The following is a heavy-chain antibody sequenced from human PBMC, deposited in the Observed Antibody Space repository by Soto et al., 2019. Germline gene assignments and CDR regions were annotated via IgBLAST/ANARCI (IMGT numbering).Heavy chain of an antibody. V-gene: IGHV4-31*03. D-gene: IGHD3-22*01. J-gene: IGHJ4*02. CDR1: GGSISSGGYY. CDR2: IYYSGST. Sequence: QVQLQESGPGLVKPSQTLSLTCTVSGGSISSGGYYWSWIRQHPGKGLEWIGYIYYSGSTYYNPSLKSRVTFSVDTSKNQFSLKLSSVTAADTAVYYCAREISYYDSSGYYYVYFYYRGQGTLVTVSS. CDR3: AREISYYDSSGYYYVYFYY.